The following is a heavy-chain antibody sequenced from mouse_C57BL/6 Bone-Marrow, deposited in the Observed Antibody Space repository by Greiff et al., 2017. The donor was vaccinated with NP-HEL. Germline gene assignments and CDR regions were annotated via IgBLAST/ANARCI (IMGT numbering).Heavy chain of an antibody. CDR2: ILPGSGST. D-gene: IGHD2-5*01. J-gene: IGHJ3*01. Sequence: VHLVESGAELMKPGASVKLSCKATGYTFTGYWIEWVKQRPGHGLEWIGEILPGSGSTNYNEKFKGKATFTADTSSNTAYMQLSRLTTEDSAIYYYARSGYSNSFAYWGQGTLVTVSA. CDR3: ARSGYSNSFAY. CDR1: GYTFTGYW. V-gene: IGHV1-9*01.